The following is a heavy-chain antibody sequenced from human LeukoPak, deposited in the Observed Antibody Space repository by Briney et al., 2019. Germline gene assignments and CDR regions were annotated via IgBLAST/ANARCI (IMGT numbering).Heavy chain of an antibody. V-gene: IGHV3-30*02. CDR1: GFTFSSYG. Sequence: GGSLRLSCAASGFTFSSYGMHWVRQAPGKGLEWVAFIRYDGSNKYYADSVKGRFTISRDNSKNTLYLQMNSLRAEDTAVYYCAKGITMVRVLPFDYWGQGIQVTVSS. J-gene: IGHJ4*02. CDR2: IRYDGSNK. CDR3: AKGITMVRVLPFDY. D-gene: IGHD3-10*01.